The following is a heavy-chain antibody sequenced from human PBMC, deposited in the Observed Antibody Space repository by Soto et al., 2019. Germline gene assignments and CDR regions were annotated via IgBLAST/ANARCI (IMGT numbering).Heavy chain of an antibody. CDR3: ARDRGTPYKPRGSSCFDC. D-gene: IGHD2-2*01. V-gene: IGHV4-4*02. CDR1: GGSISSNNW. Sequence: QVQLQESGPGLVKPSGTLSLICAVSGGSISSNNWWSWVRQPPGKGLEWIGEIYHSESTSYNPSPKSRVTISVDKSKNQFSLKLTSVTAADTAVYYCARDRGTPYKPRGSSCFDCWGQGTLVTVSS. CDR2: IYHSEST. J-gene: IGHJ4*02.